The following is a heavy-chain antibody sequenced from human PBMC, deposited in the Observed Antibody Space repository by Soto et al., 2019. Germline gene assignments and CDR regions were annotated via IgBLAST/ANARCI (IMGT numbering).Heavy chain of an antibody. CDR2: IYSGGST. V-gene: IGHV3-66*01. CDR1: GFTVSSNY. CDR3: ARAPGSGGYYFDY. D-gene: IGHD3-10*01. Sequence: GGSLRLSCAASGFTVSSNYMSWVRQAPGKGLEWVSVIYSGGSTYYADSVKGRFTISRDNSKNTLYLQMNSLRAEDTAVYYCARAPGSGGYYFDYWGQGTLVTVSS. J-gene: IGHJ4*02.